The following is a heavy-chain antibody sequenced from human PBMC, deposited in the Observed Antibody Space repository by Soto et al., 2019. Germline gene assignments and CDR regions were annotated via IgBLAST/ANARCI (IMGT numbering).Heavy chain of an antibody. CDR2: GNHGGSA. D-gene: IGHD6-13*01. CDR3: ARSASSSTWGFDP. V-gene: IGHV4-34*01. Sequence: QVQLQQWGAGLLKPSETLSLTCAVYGGSFSGYFWSWIRQPPGKGLEWTGQGNHGGSANYNPSLERRVTISLDPSKKQFSLRLRSVPAADTAVYYCARSASSSTWGFDPWGQGTLVTVSS. CDR1: GGSFSGYF. J-gene: IGHJ5*02.